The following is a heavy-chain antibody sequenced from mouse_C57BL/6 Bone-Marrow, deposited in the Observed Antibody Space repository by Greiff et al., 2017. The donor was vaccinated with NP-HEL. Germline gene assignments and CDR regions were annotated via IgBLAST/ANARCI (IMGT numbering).Heavy chain of an antibody. CDR3: AREVTAGPYAMDY. CDR2: ISYDGSN. D-gene: IGHD2-2*01. V-gene: IGHV3-6*01. CDR1: GYSITSGYY. J-gene: IGHJ4*01. Sequence: VQLKESGPGLVKPSQSLSLTCSVTGYSITSGYYWNWIRQFPGNKLEWMGYISYDGSNNYNPSLKNRISITRDTSKNQFFLKLNSVTTEDTATYYCAREVTAGPYAMDYWGQGTSVTVSS.